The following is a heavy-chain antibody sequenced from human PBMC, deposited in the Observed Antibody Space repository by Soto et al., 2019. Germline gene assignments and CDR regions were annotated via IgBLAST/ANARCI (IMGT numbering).Heavy chain of an antibody. V-gene: IGHV1-69*13. CDR1: GGTFSSYA. J-gene: IGHJ6*02. Sequence: AVKVSCKASGGTFSSYAISWVRQAPGQGLEWMGGIIPIFGTANYAQKFQGRVTITADESASTAYMELSSLRSEDTAVYYCASRFGELLSYYGMDVWGQGTTVTVS. CDR3: ASRFGELLSYYGMDV. CDR2: IIPIFGTA. D-gene: IGHD3-10*01.